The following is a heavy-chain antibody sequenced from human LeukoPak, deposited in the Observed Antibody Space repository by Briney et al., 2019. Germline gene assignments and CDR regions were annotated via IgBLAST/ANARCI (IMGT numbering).Heavy chain of an antibody. V-gene: IGHV3-48*01. CDR2: ISSSSSTI. D-gene: IGHD2-2*01. Sequence: GGSLRLSCAASGFTFSSYGMHWVRQAPGKGLEWVSYISSSSSTIYYADSVKGRFTISRDNAKNSLYLQMNSLRAEDTAVYYCARDIGYCSSTSCYSGILWGQGTLVTVSS. CDR3: ARDIGYCSSTSCYSGIL. CDR1: GFTFSSYG. J-gene: IGHJ4*02.